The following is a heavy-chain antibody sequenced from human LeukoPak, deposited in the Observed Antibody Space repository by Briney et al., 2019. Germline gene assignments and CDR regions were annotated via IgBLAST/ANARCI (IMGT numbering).Heavy chain of an antibody. CDR1: GGSFSGYY. V-gene: IGHV4-34*01. Sequence: SETLSLTCAVCGGSFSGYYWSWIRQPPGKGLEWVGEINHSGSTNYNPSLKSRVTISVDTSKNQFSLKLSSVTAADTAVYYCASRYPDIAAAGTRYFQHWGQGTLVTVSS. D-gene: IGHD6-13*01. J-gene: IGHJ1*01. CDR2: INHSGST. CDR3: ASRYPDIAAAGTRYFQH.